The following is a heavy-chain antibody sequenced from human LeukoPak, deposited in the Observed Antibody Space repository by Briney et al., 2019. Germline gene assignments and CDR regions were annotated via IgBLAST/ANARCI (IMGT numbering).Heavy chain of an antibody. J-gene: IGHJ4*02. CDR1: GYTFTSSG. Sequence: ASLKVSCKASGYTFTSSGISWARHATRQALEWMRWISAYNGNTNYAQKLQGRVTMTTDTSTSTAYMELRSLRSDDTAVYYCARAFVVVVAATGGPLDYWGQGTLVTVSS. CDR3: ARAFVVVVAATGGPLDY. CDR2: ISAYNGNT. V-gene: IGHV1-18*01. D-gene: IGHD2-15*01.